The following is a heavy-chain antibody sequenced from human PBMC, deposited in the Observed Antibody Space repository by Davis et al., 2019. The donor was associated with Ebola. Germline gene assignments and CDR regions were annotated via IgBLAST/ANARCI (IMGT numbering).Heavy chain of an antibody. CDR3: ARTWDY. Sequence: SETLSLTCTVSGGSISSYYWSWIRQPPGKGLEWIGYISYGASTKYSPSLKSRLTISMDTSKNLFSLRLSGVTAADTAVYYCARTWDYWGQGALVTVSS. CDR2: ISYGAST. J-gene: IGHJ4*02. V-gene: IGHV4-59*01. CDR1: GGSISSYY.